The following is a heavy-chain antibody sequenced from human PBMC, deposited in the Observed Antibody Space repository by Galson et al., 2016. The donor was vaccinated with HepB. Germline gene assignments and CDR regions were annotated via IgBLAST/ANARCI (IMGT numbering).Heavy chain of an antibody. D-gene: IGHD5-24*01. CDR1: GFIFSTYE. J-gene: IGHJ6*02. Sequence: SLRLSCAASGFIFSTYEMNWVRQAPGKGLEWVSVIYSGGSTYYADSVKGRFTISRDNSKNTLYLQMNSLRAEDTAVYYCARDPMATRYYYYGMDVWGQGTTVPVSS. CDR3: ARDPMATRYYYYGMDV. V-gene: IGHV3-53*01. CDR2: IYSGGST.